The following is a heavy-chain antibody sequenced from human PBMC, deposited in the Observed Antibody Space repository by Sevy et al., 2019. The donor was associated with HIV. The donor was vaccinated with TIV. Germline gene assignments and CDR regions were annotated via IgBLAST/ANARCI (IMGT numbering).Heavy chain of an antibody. V-gene: IGHV3-33*01. CDR3: ARGPHIVVVTAIPTHFDY. CDR2: IWYDGSNK. D-gene: IGHD2-21*02. J-gene: IGHJ4*02. CDR1: GFTFSSYG. Sequence: GGSLRLSCAASGFTFSSYGMHWVRQAPGKGLEWVAVIWYDGSNKYYADSGKGRFTISRDNSKNTRYLQMNSLGAEDTAVYYCARGPHIVVVTAIPTHFDYWGQGTLVTVSS.